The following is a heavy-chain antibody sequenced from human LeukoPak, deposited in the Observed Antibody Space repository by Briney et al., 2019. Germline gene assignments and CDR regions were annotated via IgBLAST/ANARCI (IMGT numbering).Heavy chain of an antibody. V-gene: IGHV3-30*03. CDR3: ARDRGGATSIATFDY. Sequence: PGRSLRLSCAASGFTFSSYGMHWVRQAPGKGLEWAAVISYDGSNKYYADSVKGRFTISRDNSKNTLYLQMNSLRAEDTAVYYCARDRGGATSIATFDYWGQGTLVTVSS. J-gene: IGHJ4*02. CDR1: GFTFSSYG. D-gene: IGHD1-26*01. CDR2: ISYDGSNK.